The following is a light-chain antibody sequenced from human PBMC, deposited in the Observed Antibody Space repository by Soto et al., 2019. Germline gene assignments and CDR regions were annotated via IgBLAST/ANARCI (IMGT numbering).Light chain of an antibody. V-gene: IGKV3-15*01. CDR1: QSVGSN. CDR3: RQSNNWPPDRT. J-gene: IGKJ1*01. CDR2: GAS. Sequence: EIVMTQSPATLSVSPGERATLSCRASQSVGSNLAWYQQTPGQAPRLLIYGASTRATGILARFSGSGSGTEFTRTISRLQSDDFAIYFCRQSNNWPPDRTCGLGSKVEIK.